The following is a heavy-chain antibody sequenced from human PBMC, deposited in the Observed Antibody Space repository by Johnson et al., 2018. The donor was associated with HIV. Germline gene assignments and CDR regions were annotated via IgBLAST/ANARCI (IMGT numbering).Heavy chain of an antibody. CDR1: GFTFRSYG. D-gene: IGHD3-10*01. Sequence: QMQLVESGGGVVQPGRSLRLSCAASGFTFRSYGMHWVRQAPGKGLEWVAVISFDGTNKYYPDSVQGRFTISRDNSKNTLYLQMDSLRPEDTALYYCAKSTQASILRESGPYGAFDIWGRGQWSPSLQ. CDR2: ISFDGTNK. J-gene: IGHJ3*02. V-gene: IGHV3-30*18. CDR3: AKSTQASILRESGPYGAFDI.